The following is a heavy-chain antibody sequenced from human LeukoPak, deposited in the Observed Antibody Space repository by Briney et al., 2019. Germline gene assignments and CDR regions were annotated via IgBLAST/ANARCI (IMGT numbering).Heavy chain of an antibody. CDR3: WVAVAGTGYYYYYGMDV. J-gene: IGHJ6*02. Sequence: PSETLSLTCTVSGGSISSSSYYWGWIRRPPGKGLEWIGSIYYSGSTYYNPSLKSRVTISVDTSKNQFSLKLSSVTAADTAVYYCWVAVAGTGYYYYYGMDVWGQGTTVTVSS. D-gene: IGHD6-19*01. CDR2: IYYSGST. V-gene: IGHV4-39*01. CDR1: GGSISSSSYY.